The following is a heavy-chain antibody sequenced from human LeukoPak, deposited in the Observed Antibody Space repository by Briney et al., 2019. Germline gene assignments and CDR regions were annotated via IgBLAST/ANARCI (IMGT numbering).Heavy chain of an antibody. J-gene: IGHJ4*02. Sequence: SETLSLTCTVSGGSISSYYWSWIQQPPGKGLEWIAYISYSGSTNYNPSLRSRVTISLDTSKNHFSLKLSSVTAADTAVYYCARQSSGYDLGPFAYWGQGTLVTVSS. CDR1: GGSISSYY. CDR2: ISYSGST. V-gene: IGHV4-59*08. D-gene: IGHD5-12*01. CDR3: ARQSSGYDLGPFAY.